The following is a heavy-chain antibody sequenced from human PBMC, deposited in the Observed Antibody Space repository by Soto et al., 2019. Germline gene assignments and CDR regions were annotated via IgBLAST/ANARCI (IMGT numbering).Heavy chain of an antibody. CDR1: GDSIGSGEYY. V-gene: IGHV4-30-4*01. Sequence: QVQLQESGPGLVKPSQTLSLTCTVSGDSIGSGEYYWTWIRQPPGKGLEWIGYIFSLGTTYYNPSLRSRVIMSADTSKNQFSLQLRSVTAADTAVYYCARAGENETVAVGWCDSWGQGSLVTVSS. J-gene: IGHJ5*01. CDR2: IFSLGTT. CDR3: ARAGENETVAVGWCDS. D-gene: IGHD1-1*01.